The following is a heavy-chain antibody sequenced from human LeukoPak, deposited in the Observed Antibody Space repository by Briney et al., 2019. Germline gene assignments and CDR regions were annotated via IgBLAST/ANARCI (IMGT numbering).Heavy chain of an antibody. D-gene: IGHD6-13*01. CDR3: AGDGSSWSLTWIDYYYGMDV. CDR1: GFTFSSYG. Sequence: PGGSLRLSCAASGFTFSSYGMHWVRQAPGKGLEWVAVIWYDGSNKYYADSVKGRFTISRDNSKNTLYLQMNSLRAEDTAVYYCAGDGSSWSLTWIDYYYGMDVWGQGTTVTVSS. CDR2: IWYDGSNK. V-gene: IGHV3-33*01. J-gene: IGHJ6*02.